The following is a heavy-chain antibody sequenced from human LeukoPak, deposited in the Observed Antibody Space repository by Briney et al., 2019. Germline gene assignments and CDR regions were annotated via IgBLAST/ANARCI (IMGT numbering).Heavy chain of an antibody. CDR2: IYPGDSDT. J-gene: IGHJ5*02. Sequence: GESLKISCKGSGYSFTSYWIGWVRQMPGKGLEWMGIIYPGDSDTRYSPSFQGQVTISADKSISTAYLQWSSLKASDTAMYYCARQKGSYYGSGSRGSWFDPRGQGTLVTVSS. CDR1: GYSFTSYW. D-gene: IGHD3-10*01. V-gene: IGHV5-51*01. CDR3: ARQKGSYYGSGSRGSWFDP.